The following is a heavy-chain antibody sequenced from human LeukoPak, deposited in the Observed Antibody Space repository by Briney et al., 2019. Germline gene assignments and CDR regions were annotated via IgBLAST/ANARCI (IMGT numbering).Heavy chain of an antibody. CDR3: AREVHRDWFDP. V-gene: IGHV4-39*02. Sequence: GSLRLSCVASGFTVSSNYMSWIRQPPGKGLEWIGSIYYSGSTYDNPSLKSRVTISVDTSKNQFSLKLSSVTAADTAVYHCAREVHRDWFDPWGQGTLVTVSS. CDR2: IYYSGST. CDR1: GFTVSSNY. J-gene: IGHJ5*02. D-gene: IGHD3-10*01.